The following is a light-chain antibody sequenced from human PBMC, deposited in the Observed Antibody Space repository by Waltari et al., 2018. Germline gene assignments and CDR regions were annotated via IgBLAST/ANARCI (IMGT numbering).Light chain of an antibody. CDR3: SSYSTSSSLIL. CDR2: DVN. J-gene: IGLJ2*01. V-gene: IGLV2-14*03. CDR1: SSDVGGHDY. Sequence: QSALSQPASVSGSPGQSITISCTGASSDVGGHDYVSWYQQHPGKAPKLIIRDVNNRPSGVPNRFSGSKSGNTDSLTISGLQAEDEADYYCSSYSTSSSLILFGEGTKVTVL.